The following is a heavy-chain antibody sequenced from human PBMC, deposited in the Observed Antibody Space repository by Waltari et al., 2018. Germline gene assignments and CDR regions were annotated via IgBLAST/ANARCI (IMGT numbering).Heavy chain of an antibody. CDR3: AREVGGSSWSTTPRGDAFDI. V-gene: IGHV4-39*07. CDR1: ADSIGSGYYS. Sequence: QLQLRESGPGLLKPSETLSLTCSVSADSIGSGYYSWGWICQAPGKGLEWIGSIYFAGSTYYNPSLKSRLTISVDTSKNQFSLRLSSVTAADTAVYYCAREVGGSSWSTTPRGDAFDIWGQGTMVTVSS. CDR2: IYFAGST. D-gene: IGHD6-13*01. J-gene: IGHJ3*02.